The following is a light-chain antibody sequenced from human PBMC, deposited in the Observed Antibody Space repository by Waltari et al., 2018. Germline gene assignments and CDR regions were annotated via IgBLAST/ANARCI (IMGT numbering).Light chain of an antibody. Sequence: DVVLTQSPLSLPVTLGQAASISCRSSQILVATGGITYLNWFQERPGQSPRRLIYNVFNRDSGIPDRFSGSGSGTDFTLKISRVEAEDLGVYYCMQNTHWPHTFGQGTKLEIK. CDR2: NVF. J-gene: IGKJ2*01. V-gene: IGKV2-30*01. CDR1: QILVATGGITY. CDR3: MQNTHWPHT.